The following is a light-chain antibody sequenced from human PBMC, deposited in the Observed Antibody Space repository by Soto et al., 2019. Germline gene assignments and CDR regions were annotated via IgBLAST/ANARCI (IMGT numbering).Light chain of an antibody. J-gene: IGKJ2*01. Sequence: DIQGTQSPSTLSASVGARATISCRASQAPGGFLAWFQQKPGKAPKLLIYDASNLQTGVPRRFSGSQTGTECTLTISGLQPDDYASYFCLQYDSYPYSFGQGTKVDIK. CDR3: LQYDSYPYS. V-gene: IGKV1-5*01. CDR2: DAS. CDR1: QAPGGF.